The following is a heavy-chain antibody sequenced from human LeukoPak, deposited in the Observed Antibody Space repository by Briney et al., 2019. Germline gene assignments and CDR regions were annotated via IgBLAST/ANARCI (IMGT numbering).Heavy chain of an antibody. CDR3: ARDYYDSSGYSIGGFDP. CDR2: INPNSGGT. Sequence: GASVKVSCKASGYTFTGYYMHWVRQAPRQGLEWMGWINPNSGGTNYAQKFQGRVTMTRDTSISTAYMELSRLRSDDTAVYYCARDYYDSSGYSIGGFDPWGQGTLVTVSS. CDR1: GYTFTGYY. J-gene: IGHJ5*02. D-gene: IGHD3-22*01. V-gene: IGHV1-2*02.